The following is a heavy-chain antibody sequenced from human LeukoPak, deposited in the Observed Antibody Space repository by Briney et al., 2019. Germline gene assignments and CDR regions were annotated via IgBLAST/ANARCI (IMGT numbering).Heavy chain of an antibody. CDR3: AKWAVSRYSDY. J-gene: IGHJ4*02. CDR2: ISGSGDST. D-gene: IGHD2-2*01. CDR1: GFTFSTYG. Sequence: GGSLRLSCAASGFTFSTYGMSWVRQAPVKGLEWVSAISGSGDSTYYADSVKGRFTISRDNSKNTLYLQMNSLRVEDTALFYCAKWAVSRYSDYWGQGTLVTVSS. V-gene: IGHV3-23*01.